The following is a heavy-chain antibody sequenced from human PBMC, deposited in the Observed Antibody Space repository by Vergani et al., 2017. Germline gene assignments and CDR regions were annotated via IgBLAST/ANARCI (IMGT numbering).Heavy chain of an antibody. Sequence: EVQLVESGGGLVQPGRSLRLSCAASGFTFDDYAMHWVRQAPGKGLEWVSGISWNSGNIGYAASVKGRFTISRDNAKNSLYLKMNSLRTEDTALYYCAKRYGSGRGLSDWGQGTMVTVSS. V-gene: IGHV3-9*01. CDR3: AKRYGSGRGLSD. CDR1: GFTFDDYA. CDR2: ISWNSGNI. J-gene: IGHJ3*01. D-gene: IGHD3-10*01.